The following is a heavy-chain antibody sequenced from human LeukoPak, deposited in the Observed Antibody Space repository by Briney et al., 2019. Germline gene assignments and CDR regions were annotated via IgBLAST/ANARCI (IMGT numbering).Heavy chain of an antibody. Sequence: ASVKVSCKSSGYTFTSYGISWVRQAPGQGLEWMGWISAYNGNTNYAQQLQGRVTMTEDTSTDTAYMELSSLRSEDTAVYYCATASDSSGYYDYFDYWGQGTLVTVSS. D-gene: IGHD3-22*01. V-gene: IGHV1-18*01. CDR2: ISAYNGNT. CDR1: GYTFTSYG. CDR3: ATASDSSGYYDYFDY. J-gene: IGHJ4*02.